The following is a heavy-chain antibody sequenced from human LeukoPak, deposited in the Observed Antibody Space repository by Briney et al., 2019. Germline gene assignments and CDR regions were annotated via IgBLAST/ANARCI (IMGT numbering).Heavy chain of an antibody. J-gene: IGHJ4*02. CDR3: ARDRGRLDY. CDR2: IKQNGNGK. Sequence: PGGSLRLSCAASGFTFSTYWMTWVRQAPGKGLEWVANIKQNGNGKCYVDSVKGRLTISRDNGKNSLCLQMNSLRAEDTAVYYCARDRGRLDYWGQRTLVTVSS. V-gene: IGHV3-7*05. CDR1: GFTFSTYW. D-gene: IGHD5-12*01.